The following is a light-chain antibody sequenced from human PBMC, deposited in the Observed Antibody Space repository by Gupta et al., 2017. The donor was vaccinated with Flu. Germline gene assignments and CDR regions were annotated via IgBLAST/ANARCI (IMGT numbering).Light chain of an antibody. CDR3: NTWDNSIGV. J-gene: IGLJ3*02. CDR2: KDS. V-gene: IGLV3-1*01. CDR1: KLGNKY. Sequence: SYELPQPPSVSVSPGQTASIACSGDKLGNKYVCWYRQKPGQSPTLVLFKDSKRPPGSPGRFSGSNSGNTATLTISGAQALDEADYYCNTWDNSIGVFGGGTKLTVL.